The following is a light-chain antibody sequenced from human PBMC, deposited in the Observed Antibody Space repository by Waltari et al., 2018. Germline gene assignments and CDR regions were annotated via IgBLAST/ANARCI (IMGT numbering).Light chain of an antibody. J-gene: IGKJ1*01. CDR2: GAS. CDR1: QSISSNY. Sequence: EIVLTQSPGTLSLSPGERATLSCGASQSISSNYLAWYQQKPGQAPRLLISGASNRATGIPDRFSGSGSGTDFALTISRLEPEDFAVYYCQQYHISPRTFGQGTKVEIK. CDR3: QQYHISPRT. V-gene: IGKV3-20*01.